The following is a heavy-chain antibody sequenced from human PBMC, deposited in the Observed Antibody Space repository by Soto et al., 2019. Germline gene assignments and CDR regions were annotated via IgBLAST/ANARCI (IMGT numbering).Heavy chain of an antibody. J-gene: IGHJ4*02. CDR2: IYSGGST. D-gene: IGHD1-1*01. CDR3: ARGETQHYLDY. CDR1: GFTVSTNY. V-gene: IGHV3-66*01. Sequence: EVQLVESGGGLVQPGGSLRLYCADSGFTVSTNYMNWVRQAPGKGLEWVSVIYSGGSTYYADSVKGRFTISRDNSKNTLFLQMNSLRVEDTAMYYCARGETQHYLDYWGQGTRVTVSS.